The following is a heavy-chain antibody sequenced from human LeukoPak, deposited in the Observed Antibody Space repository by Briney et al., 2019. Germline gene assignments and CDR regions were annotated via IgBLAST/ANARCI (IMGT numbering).Heavy chain of an antibody. CDR2: ISGSGLGGAT. D-gene: IGHD1-7*01. CDR3: ARAGSFWHYVY. Sequence: PGGSLRLSCSTSGFTFSIYTMYWVRQAPGKGLEYVSTISGSGLGGATYYADSAKGRSTISRDNAKNSLSLQMNSLRVEDTAVYYCARAGSFWHYVYWGQGTLVTVSS. CDR1: GFTFSIYT. V-gene: IGHV3-64*04. J-gene: IGHJ4*02.